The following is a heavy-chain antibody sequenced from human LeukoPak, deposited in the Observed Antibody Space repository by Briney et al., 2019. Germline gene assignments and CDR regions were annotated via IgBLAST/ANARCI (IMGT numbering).Heavy chain of an antibody. J-gene: IGHJ4*02. CDR3: AKDRGVQLWLFDY. D-gene: IGHD5-18*01. CDR2: IWYDGSNK. Sequence: PGGSLRLSCAASGFTFSSYGMHWVRQAPGKGLELVAVIWYDGSNKYYADSVKGRFTISRDNSKNTLYLQMNSLRAEDTAVYYCAKDRGVQLWLFDYWGQGTLVTVSS. CDR1: GFTFSSYG. V-gene: IGHV3-33*06.